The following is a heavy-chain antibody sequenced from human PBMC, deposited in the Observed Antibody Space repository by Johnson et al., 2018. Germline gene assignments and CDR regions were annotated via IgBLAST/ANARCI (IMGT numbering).Heavy chain of an antibody. D-gene: IGHD2-15*01. Sequence: VQLVQSGGGVVQPGRSLRLSCAASGFTFGSYGMTWVRQAPGKGLEWVSIISAGGGGRYYADSVKGRFTISRDNSKDTVHLQMDSLRAEDMARYYCAKNLGDCTDSGDRCYWYFESWGQGTLVTVSS. J-gene: IGHJ1*01. CDR1: GFTFGSYG. CDR3: AKNLGDCTDSGDRCYWYFES. V-gene: IGHV3-23*04. CDR2: ISAGGGGR.